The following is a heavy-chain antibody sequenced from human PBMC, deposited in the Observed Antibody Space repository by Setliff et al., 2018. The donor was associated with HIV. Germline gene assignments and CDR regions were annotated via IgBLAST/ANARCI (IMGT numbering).Heavy chain of an antibody. Sequence: PSETLSLTCTVSGGSINNAFYYWNWIRQHPGKGLEWIGSIFYDGRTHYSPSLKSRFIISIDTSKNQFSLRLNSVTAADTAVYYCARGFSGFDSWGRGTLVTVSS. D-gene: IGHD2-15*01. V-gene: IGHV4-31*03. CDR1: GGSINNAFYY. CDR3: ARGFSGFDS. J-gene: IGHJ4*02. CDR2: IFYDGRT.